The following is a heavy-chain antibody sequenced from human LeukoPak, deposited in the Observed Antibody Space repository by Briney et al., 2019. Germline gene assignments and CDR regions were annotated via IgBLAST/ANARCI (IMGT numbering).Heavy chain of an antibody. CDR3: ARRGLDSSTNHFDY. J-gene: IGHJ4*02. Sequence: SGTLSLTCAVYGGSFSGYYWSWIRQPPGKGLEWIGEINHSGSTNYNPSLKRRVTISVDTSKNQFSLKLSSVAAADTAVYHCARRGLDSSTNHFDYWVQGRLVTVSS. CDR2: INHSGST. V-gene: IGHV4-34*01. D-gene: IGHD2-2*01. CDR1: GGSFSGYY.